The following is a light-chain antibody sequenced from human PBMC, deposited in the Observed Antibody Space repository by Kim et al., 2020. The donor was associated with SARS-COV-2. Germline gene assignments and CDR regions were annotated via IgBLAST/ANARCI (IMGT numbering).Light chain of an antibody. CDR2: KAS. Sequence: ASVGDRVPITGRASQNIGSWLAWYPRKPGKAPNLMISKASDLESGVPLRFSGSGSGTEFTLTITSLQPEDFATYYCQQYNTHSATFGHGTKVDIK. J-gene: IGKJ1*01. CDR3: QQYNTHSAT. CDR1: QNIGSW. V-gene: IGKV1-5*03.